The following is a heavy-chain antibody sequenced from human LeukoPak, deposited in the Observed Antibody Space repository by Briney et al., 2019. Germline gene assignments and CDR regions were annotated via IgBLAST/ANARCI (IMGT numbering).Heavy chain of an antibody. V-gene: IGHV1-46*01. CDR3: ARERRIYCSSTSCLARDY. Sequence: ASVKVSCKASGYTFTSYYMHWVRQAPGQGLEWMEIINPSGGSTSYAQKFQGRVTMTRDTSTSTVYMELSSLRSEDTAVYYCARERRIYCSSTSCLARDYWGQGTLVTVSS. D-gene: IGHD2-2*01. CDR2: INPSGGST. J-gene: IGHJ4*02. CDR1: GYTFTSYY.